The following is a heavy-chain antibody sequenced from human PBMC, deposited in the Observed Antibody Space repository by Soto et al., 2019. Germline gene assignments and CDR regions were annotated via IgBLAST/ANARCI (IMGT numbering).Heavy chain of an antibody. CDR1: GYIFSNFG. Sequence: QIQLVQSGPEVRKPGASVKVYGKASGYIFSNFGISWVRQAPGQGPEWMGWISGYNDNTNYAQKCQDTVRMTTDISTSTAYMELPTLRPEDTAFYYCANDASSLFYYYYGMDVWGQGTTVTVSS. CDR2: ISGYNDNT. CDR3: ANDASSLFYYYYGMDV. J-gene: IGHJ6*02. V-gene: IGHV1-18*01. D-gene: IGHD1-1*01.